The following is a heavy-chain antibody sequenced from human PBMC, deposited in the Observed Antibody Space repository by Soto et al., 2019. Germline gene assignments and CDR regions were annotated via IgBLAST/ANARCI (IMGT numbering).Heavy chain of an antibody. CDR2: ISYDGSNK. J-gene: IGHJ4*02. CDR1: GFTFSSYA. CDR3: ARPTYYYDSSGPPAY. D-gene: IGHD3-22*01. V-gene: IGHV3-30-3*01. Sequence: GGSLRLSCAASGFTFSSYAMHWVRQAPGKGLEWVAVISYDGSNKYYADSVKGRFTISRDNSKNTLYLQMNSLRAEDMAVYYCARPTYYYDSSGPPAYWGQGTLVTVSS.